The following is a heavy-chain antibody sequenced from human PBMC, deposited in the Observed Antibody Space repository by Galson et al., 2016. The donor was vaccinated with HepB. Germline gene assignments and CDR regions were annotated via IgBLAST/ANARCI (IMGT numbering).Heavy chain of an antibody. D-gene: IGHD2-8*01. CDR2: TYFTSRWYT. CDR3: ARAARLYGVLRTHGLDA. J-gene: IGHJ6*02. CDR1: GDSVSSSYAA. V-gene: IGHV6-1*01. Sequence: CAISGDSVSSSYAAWNWIRQSPSRGLEWLGRTYFTSRWYTDHAESAKGRIDISPDTSKNQFSLLVNSVTPEDTAVYYCARAARLYGVLRTHGLDAWGQGTTVTVSS.